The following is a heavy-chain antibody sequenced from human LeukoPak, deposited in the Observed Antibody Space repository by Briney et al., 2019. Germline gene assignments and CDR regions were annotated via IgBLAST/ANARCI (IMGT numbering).Heavy chain of an antibody. Sequence: KPSETLSLTCTVSGGSISSSGYYWGWIRQPPGKGLEWIGSIYYSGSTYYHPSLKSRVTISVDTSKNQFSLKLSSVTAVDTAVYYCATSRLYYDILTGYYSPEDDAFNIWGQGTMVTVSS. CDR1: GGSISSSGYY. CDR2: IYYSGST. CDR3: ATSRLYYDILTGYYSPEDDAFNI. V-gene: IGHV4-39*01. D-gene: IGHD3-9*01. J-gene: IGHJ3*02.